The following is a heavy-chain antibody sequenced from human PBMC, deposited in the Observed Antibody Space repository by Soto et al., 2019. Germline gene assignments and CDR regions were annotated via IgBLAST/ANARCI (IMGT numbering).Heavy chain of an antibody. CDR1: GGSISSYY. CDR2: IYYSGST. J-gene: IGHJ6*02. CDR3: ARDRRLSSIRVDYYYGMDV. V-gene: IGHV4-59*01. D-gene: IGHD3-16*01. Sequence: SETLSLTCTVSGGSISSYYWSWIRQPPGKGLEWIGYIYYSGSTSYNPSLKSRVTISVDTSKNQFSLKLSSVTAADTAGYYCARDRRLSSIRVDYYYGMDVWGQGTTVTVSS.